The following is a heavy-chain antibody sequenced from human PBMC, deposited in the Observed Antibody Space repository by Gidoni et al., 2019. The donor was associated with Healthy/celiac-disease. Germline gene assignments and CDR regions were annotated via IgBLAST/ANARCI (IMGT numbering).Heavy chain of an antibody. CDR2: IGTAGDT. J-gene: IGHJ4*02. D-gene: IGHD1-26*01. CDR1: GFTFSSYD. CDR3: ARAVIAELPDY. V-gene: IGHV3-13*01. Sequence: EVQLVESGGGLVQPWGSLRLSCAASGFTFSSYDMHWVRQATGKGLEWVSAIGTAGDTYYPGSVKGRFTISRENAKNSLYLQMNSLRAGDTAVYYCARAVIAELPDYWGQGTLVTVSS.